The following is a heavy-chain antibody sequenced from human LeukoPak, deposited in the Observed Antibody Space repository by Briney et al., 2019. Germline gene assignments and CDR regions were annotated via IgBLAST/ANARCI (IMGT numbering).Heavy chain of an antibody. J-gene: IGHJ5*02. D-gene: IGHD1-26*01. CDR1: GYTFTSYG. CDR2: ISAYNGKT. Sequence: ASVKVSCKASGYTFTSYGISWVRQAPGHGPEWMGWISAYNGKTNYAQKLQGRVTMTTDTSTSTAYMELRSLTSDDTAVYYCAREVGATLGFDPWGQGTLVIVSS. CDR3: AREVGATLGFDP. V-gene: IGHV1-18*01.